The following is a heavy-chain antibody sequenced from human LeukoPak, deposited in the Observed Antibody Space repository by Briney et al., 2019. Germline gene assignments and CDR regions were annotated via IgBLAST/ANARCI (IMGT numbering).Heavy chain of an antibody. CDR3: ARAELRYFDWLHEFDY. CDR1: GGSISSGGYY. Sequence: SQTLSLTCTVSGGSISSGGYYWSWIRQHPGKGLEWIGYIYYSGSTYYNPSLKSRVTISVGTSKNQFSLKLSSVTAADTAVYYCARAELRYFDWLHEFDYWGQGTLVTVSS. V-gene: IGHV4-31*03. CDR2: IYYSGST. D-gene: IGHD3-9*01. J-gene: IGHJ4*02.